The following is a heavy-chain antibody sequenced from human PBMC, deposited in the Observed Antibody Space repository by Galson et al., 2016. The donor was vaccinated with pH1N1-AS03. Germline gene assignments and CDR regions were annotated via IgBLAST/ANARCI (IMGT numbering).Heavy chain of an antibody. J-gene: IGHJ4*02. Sequence: RLSCAASGFTFSSYWMHWVRHLPGKGLVWVSGIDSDGSNTYYADSVRGRFTISRDNAKNTLYLQMNSLRAEDTALYYCADPFGLPWGQGTLITVSS. D-gene: IGHD2/OR15-2a*01. CDR1: GFTFSSYW. CDR3: ADPFGLP. CDR2: IDSDGSNT. V-gene: IGHV3-74*01.